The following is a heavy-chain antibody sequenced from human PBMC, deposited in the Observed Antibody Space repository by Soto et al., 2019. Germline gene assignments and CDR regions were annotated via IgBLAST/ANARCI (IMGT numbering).Heavy chain of an antibody. V-gene: IGHV6-1*01. J-gene: IGHJ4*02. CDR1: GDSVSSNSAA. CDR3: ARALHTGWYEETYYFDY. Sequence: QVQLQQSGPGLVKPSQTLSLTCAISGDSVSSNSAAWNWIRQSPSRGLEWLGRTYYRSKWYNDYAVSVKSRITINPDTSKKQFSLQLNSVTPEDTAVYYCARALHTGWYEETYYFDYWGQGTLVTVSS. D-gene: IGHD6-19*01. CDR2: TYYRSKWYN.